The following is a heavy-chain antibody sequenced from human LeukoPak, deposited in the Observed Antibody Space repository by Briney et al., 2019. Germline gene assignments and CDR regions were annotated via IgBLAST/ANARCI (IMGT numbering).Heavy chain of an antibody. CDR2: ISGSGGST. D-gene: IGHD1-26*01. J-gene: IGHJ4*02. V-gene: IGHV3-23*01. CDR3: AKDVARGGRTRYFDY. Sequence: GGSLRLSCAASGITFSSYAMSWVRQAPGKGLEWVSAISGSGGSTYYADSVKGRFTISRDNSKNTLYLQMNSLRAEDTAVYYCAKDVARGGRTRYFDYWGQGTLVTVSS. CDR1: GITFSSYA.